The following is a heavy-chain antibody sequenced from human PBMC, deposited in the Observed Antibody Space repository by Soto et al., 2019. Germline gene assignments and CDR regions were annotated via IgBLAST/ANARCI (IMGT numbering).Heavy chain of an antibody. CDR1: VFTFSSYG. V-gene: IGHV3-30*18. J-gene: IGHJ6*02. CDR2: ISYDGSNK. Sequence: WGSLRLSCAASVFTFSSYGMHWWRQAPGKGLEWVAVISYDGSNKYYADSVKGRFTISRDNSKNTLYLQMNSLRAEDTAVYYCAKDWGYSSGWPEDYYYYYGMDVWGQGTTVTVSS. CDR3: AKDWGYSSGWPEDYYYYYGMDV. D-gene: IGHD6-19*01.